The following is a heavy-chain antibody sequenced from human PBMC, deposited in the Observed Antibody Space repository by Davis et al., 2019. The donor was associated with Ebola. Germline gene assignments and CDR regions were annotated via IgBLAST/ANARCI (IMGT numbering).Heavy chain of an antibody. J-gene: IGHJ4*02. Sequence: AASVKVSCKASGYTFTSHYMHWVRQAPGQGLEWMGIINPSGGSTSYAQKFQGRVTMTRDTSTSTVYMELSSLRSEDTAVYYCARVAGAGYYLGNWGQGTLVTVSS. CDR2: INPSGGST. D-gene: IGHD3-22*01. CDR3: ARVAGAGYYLGN. V-gene: IGHV1-46*03. CDR1: GYTFTSHY.